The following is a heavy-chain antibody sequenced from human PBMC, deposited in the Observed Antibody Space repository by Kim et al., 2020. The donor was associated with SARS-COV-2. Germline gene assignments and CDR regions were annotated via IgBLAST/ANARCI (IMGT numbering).Heavy chain of an antibody. V-gene: IGHV3-23*01. CDR3: ASAIVYDFVWGSHRPSADY. J-gene: IGHJ4*02. CDR2: ISGSGASI. D-gene: IGHD3-16*02. Sequence: WGRQAGGKGQECVSSISGSGASIFHADAVKGRFATSRDNSKNTLYLQMDNVRVEDTAIYYCASAIVYDFVWGSHRPSADYWGQGTLVTVAS.